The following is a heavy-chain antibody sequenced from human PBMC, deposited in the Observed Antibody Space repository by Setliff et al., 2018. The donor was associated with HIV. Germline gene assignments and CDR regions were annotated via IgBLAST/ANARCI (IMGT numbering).Heavy chain of an antibody. Sequence: SETLSLTCNVSGVSMSSHYWSWIRQAPGQPPNKGLEWIGNIYYSGTTNYNPSLKSRVTISVDTSKKQFSLKLDSVTAADTAVYYCARGGFYSSDYYLLDYWGQGTLVTVSS. CDR3: ARGGFYSSDYYLLDY. V-gene: IGHV4-59*11. CDR2: IYYSGTT. J-gene: IGHJ4*02. D-gene: IGHD6-19*01. CDR1: GVSMSSHY.